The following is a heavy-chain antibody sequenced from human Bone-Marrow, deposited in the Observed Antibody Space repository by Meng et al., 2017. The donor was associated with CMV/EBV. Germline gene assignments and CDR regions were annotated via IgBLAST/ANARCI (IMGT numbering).Heavy chain of an antibody. CDR1: GFTFDDYG. V-gene: IGHV3-20*04. CDR2: IKWNGGST. D-gene: IGHD3-3*01. CDR3: AREKLLAN. Sequence: GESLKISCSASGFTFDDYGMNWVRQVPGKGLEWVSGIKWNGGSTRYADSVRGRFTISRDNAKNSLYLQMNSLRAEDTAVYYCAREKLLANWGQGTLVTVSS. J-gene: IGHJ4*02.